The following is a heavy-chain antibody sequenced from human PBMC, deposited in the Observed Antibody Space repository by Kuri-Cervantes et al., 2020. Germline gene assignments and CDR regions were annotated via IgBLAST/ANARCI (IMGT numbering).Heavy chain of an antibody. CDR1: GFTFSSYG. Sequence: LSLTCAASGFTFSSYGMHWVRQAPGKGLEWVAVIWYDGSNKYYADSVKGRFTISRDNSKNTLYLQMNSLRAEDTAVYYCATGDGYNYDVSWSFDYWGQGTLVTVSS. D-gene: IGHD5-24*01. V-gene: IGHV3-33*01. CDR2: IWYDGSNK. CDR3: ATGDGYNYDVSWSFDY. J-gene: IGHJ4*02.